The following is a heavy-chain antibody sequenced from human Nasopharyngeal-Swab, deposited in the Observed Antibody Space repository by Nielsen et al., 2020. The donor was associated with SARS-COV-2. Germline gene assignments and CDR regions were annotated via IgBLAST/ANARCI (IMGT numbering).Heavy chain of an antibody. CDR1: GGSISSYY. CDR3: ARALTAYYAFWCGYYVFDY. D-gene: IGHD3-3*01. J-gene: IGHJ4*02. V-gene: IGHV4-59*13. Sequence: SETLSLTCTVSGGSISSYYWSWIRQPPGKGLERIGYIYYSGSTNYNPSLKSRVTISVVTSKNQFSLKLSSVTAADTAVYYCARALTAYYAFWCGYYVFDYWGQGTLVTVSS. CDR2: IYYSGST.